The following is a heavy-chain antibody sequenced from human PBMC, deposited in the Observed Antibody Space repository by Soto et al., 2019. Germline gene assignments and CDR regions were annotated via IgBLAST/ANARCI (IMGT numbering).Heavy chain of an antibody. V-gene: IGHV4-59*01. J-gene: IGHJ5*02. Sequence: PSETLSLTCTVSGGSISGYYWSWIRQPPGKGLEWIGYIYYSGSTNYNPSLKSRVTISVDTSKNQFSLKLSSVTAADTAVYYCARGALSYSYEIWFDPWGQGTLVPSPQ. CDR2: IYYSGST. CDR1: GGSISGYY. CDR3: ARGALSYSYEIWFDP. D-gene: IGHD5-18*01.